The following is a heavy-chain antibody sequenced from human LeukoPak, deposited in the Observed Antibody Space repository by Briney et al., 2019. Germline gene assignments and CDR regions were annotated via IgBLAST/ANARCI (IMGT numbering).Heavy chain of an antibody. D-gene: IGHD6-19*01. J-gene: IGHJ4*02. CDR2: INNSGDRR. CDR3: ARGWYNFDY. Sequence: PGGSLRLSCAASGFIFSNYAMSWVRQAPGKGLEWVSGINNSGDRRFYADSVKGRFTISRDNSKNTLYLQMNSLRAEDTAVCYCARGWYNFDYWGQGTRVTVSS. V-gene: IGHV3-23*01. CDR1: GFIFSNYA.